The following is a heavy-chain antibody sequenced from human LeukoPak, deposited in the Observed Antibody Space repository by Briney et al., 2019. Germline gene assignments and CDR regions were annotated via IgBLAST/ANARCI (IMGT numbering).Heavy chain of an antibody. CDR3: ARGPNYDILTGYPKEPFDY. CDR1: GGSFSGYY. V-gene: IGHV4-34*01. J-gene: IGHJ4*02. D-gene: IGHD3-9*01. CDR2: INHSGST. Sequence: RPSETLSLTCAVYGGSFSGYYRSWIRQPPGKGLEWIGEINHSGSTNYNPSLKSRVTISVDTSKNQFSLKLSSVTAADTAVYYCARGPNYDILTGYPKEPFDYWGQGTLVTVSS.